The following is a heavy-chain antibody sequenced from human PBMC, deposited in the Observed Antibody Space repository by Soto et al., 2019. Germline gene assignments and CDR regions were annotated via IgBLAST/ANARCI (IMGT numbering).Heavy chain of an antibody. CDR3: AGDAHDYTMGGYYYYGLGV. CDR2: ISYDGSNK. J-gene: IGHJ6*02. Sequence: GGSLRLSCAASGFTCSDYAMHWVRQAPGKGLEWVAVISYDGSNKYYADSVKGRFTISRDNSKNTLYLQMNSLRAEDTAVYYCAGDAHDYTMGGYYYYGLGVWGQGTTVTVSS. V-gene: IGHV3-30-3*01. CDR1: GFTCSDYA. D-gene: IGHD4-4*01.